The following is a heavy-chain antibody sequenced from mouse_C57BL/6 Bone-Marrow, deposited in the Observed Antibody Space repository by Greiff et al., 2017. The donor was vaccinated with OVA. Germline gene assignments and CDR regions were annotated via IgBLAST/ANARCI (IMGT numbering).Heavy chain of an antibody. J-gene: IGHJ4*01. CDR2: ISSGGSYT. V-gene: IGHV5-6*02. CDR3: ARSMVTTGHYYAMDY. CDR1: GFTFSSYG. Sequence: DVKLVESGGDLVKPGGSLKLSCAASGFTFSSYGMSWVHQTPDKRLEWVATISSGGSYTYYPDSVKGRFTISRDNAKNTLYLQMSSLKSEDTAMYYCARSMVTTGHYYAMDYWGQGTSVTVSS. D-gene: IGHD2-2*01.